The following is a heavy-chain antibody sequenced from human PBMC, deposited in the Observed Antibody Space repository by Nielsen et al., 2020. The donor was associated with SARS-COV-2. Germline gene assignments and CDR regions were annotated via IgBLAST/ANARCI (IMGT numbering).Heavy chain of an antibody. CDR3: ARARDFWSGYPTNYYYGMDV. D-gene: IGHD3-3*01. Sequence: SLKISCAASGFTFDDYAMHWVRQAPGKGLEWVSGISWNSGSIGYADSVKGRFTISRDNAKNSLYLQMNSLRAGDTAVYYCARARDFWSGYPTNYYYGMDVWGQGTTVTVSS. CDR2: ISWNSGSI. CDR1: GFTFDDYA. V-gene: IGHV3-9*01. J-gene: IGHJ6*02.